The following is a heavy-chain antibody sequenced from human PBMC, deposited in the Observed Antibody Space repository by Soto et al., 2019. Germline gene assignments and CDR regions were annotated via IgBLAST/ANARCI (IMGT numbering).Heavy chain of an antibody. J-gene: IGHJ4*02. CDR3: TTVAPYYYDTSGYFYGPFDF. V-gene: IGHV3-15*07. D-gene: IGHD3-22*01. CDR2: IKSKTDGEAT. CDR1: GFTFSNAW. Sequence: GSLRLSCAASGFTFSNAWMNWVRQAPGKGLEWVARIKSKTDGEATDYAAPVKGRFTISRDNSKNTLSLQLNSLKTEDTAMYYCTTVAPYYYDTSGYFYGPFDFWGLGTLVTVSS.